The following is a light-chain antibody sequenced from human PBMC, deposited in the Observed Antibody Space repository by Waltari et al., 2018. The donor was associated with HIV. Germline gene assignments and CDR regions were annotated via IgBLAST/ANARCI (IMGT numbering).Light chain of an antibody. Sequence: DFVTTQSPDSLSVYRGARATINCKSTKSVLYSSNNKNYLAWYQQKPGQPPKLLIYWASTRESGVPDRFSGSGSGTDFTLTISSLQAEDVAVYYCQQYYSTPYTFGQGTKLEIK. CDR1: KSVLYSSNNKNY. CDR2: WAS. CDR3: QQYYSTPYT. V-gene: IGKV4-1*01. J-gene: IGKJ2*01.